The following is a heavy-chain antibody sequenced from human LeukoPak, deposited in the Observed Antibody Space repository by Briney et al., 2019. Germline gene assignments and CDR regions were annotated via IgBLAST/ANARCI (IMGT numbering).Heavy chain of an antibody. D-gene: IGHD6-13*01. CDR3: ARDSESGTLDY. J-gene: IGHJ4*02. CDR1: GGSFSGYY. V-gene: IGHV4-34*01. Sequence: SETLSLTCAVYGGSFSGYYWSWIRQPPGRGLEWIGEINHSGSTNYNPSLKSRVTISVDTSKNQFSLKLSSVTAADTAVYYCARDSESGTLDYWGQGTLVTVSS. CDR2: INHSGST.